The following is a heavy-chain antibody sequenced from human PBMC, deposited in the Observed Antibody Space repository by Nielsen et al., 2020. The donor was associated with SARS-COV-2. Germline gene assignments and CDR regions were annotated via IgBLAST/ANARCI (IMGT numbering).Heavy chain of an antibody. CDR2: INHSGST. CDR3: SRKGPASPLYYHYYYNDV. Sequence: SETLSLTCAVYGGSFSGYYWSWIRQPPGKGLEWIGEINHSGSTNYHPSLKSRVTISVDTSKNQFSLKLSSVTAADTAVFYCSRKGPASPLYYHYYYNDVLGKGTTVTVSS. CDR1: GGSFSGYY. D-gene: IGHD2-2*01. V-gene: IGHV4-34*01. J-gene: IGHJ6*03.